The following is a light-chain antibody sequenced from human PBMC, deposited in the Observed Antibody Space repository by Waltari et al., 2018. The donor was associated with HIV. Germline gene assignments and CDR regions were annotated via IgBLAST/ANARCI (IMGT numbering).Light chain of an antibody. J-gene: IGKJ2*01. CDR1: QSVTSS. CDR3: HQRSNWPGT. V-gene: IGKV3-11*01. Sequence: EIALTQSPATLSLSPGARATLSCRASQSVTSSLVWFQQKPGQPPRLLIYDASFRATGIPARFSGSGSGTDFTLTIRSLEAEDSAVYYCHQRSNWPGTFGQGTNLES. CDR2: DAS.